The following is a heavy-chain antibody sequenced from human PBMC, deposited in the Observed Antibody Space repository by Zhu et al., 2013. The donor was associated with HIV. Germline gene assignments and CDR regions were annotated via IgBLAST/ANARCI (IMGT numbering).Heavy chain of an antibody. CDR2: IIPIFGTA. D-gene: IGHD2-2*02. J-gene: IGHJ6*02. CDR1: GGTFSSYA. Sequence: QVQLVQSGAEVKKPGSSVKVSCKASGGTFSSYAISWVRQVPGQGLEWMGGIIPIFGTANYAQKFQGRVTITADESTSTAYMELSSLRSEDTAVYYCATRQTGTYCSSTSCYTGKDYYYYGMDVWGQGTTVTVSS. CDR3: ATRQTGTYCSSTSCYTGKDYYYYGMDV. V-gene: IGHV1-69*01.